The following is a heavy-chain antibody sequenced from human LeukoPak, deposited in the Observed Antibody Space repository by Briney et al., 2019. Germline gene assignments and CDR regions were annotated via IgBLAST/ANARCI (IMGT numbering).Heavy chain of an antibody. V-gene: IGHV1-2*06. CDR3: ARGYCSGGTCYLVENWLDP. CDR1: GYTLTAYY. CDR2: INPNSGGT. J-gene: IGHJ5*02. Sequence: ASVKVSCKASGYTLTAYYIYWVRQAPGQGLEWMGRINPNSGGTDYAQTFQGRVPMTRDTSISTAYMELSRLRSDDTAVYYCARGYCSGGTCYLVENWLDPWGQGTLVTVSS. D-gene: IGHD2-15*01.